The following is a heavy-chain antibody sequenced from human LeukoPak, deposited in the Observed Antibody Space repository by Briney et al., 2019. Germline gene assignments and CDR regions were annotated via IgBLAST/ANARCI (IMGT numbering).Heavy chain of an antibody. CDR1: GFTFSSYW. Sequence: GGSLRLSCAASGFTFSSYWMSWVRQAPGKGLEWVANIKQDGSAEYYADSVRGRFTASRDNANNLLYLQMNRLRAEDTAVYYCARDGGLHTNFDYWGQGTLLTVSS. CDR2: IKQDGSAE. J-gene: IGHJ4*02. V-gene: IGHV3-7*01. D-gene: IGHD2-15*01. CDR3: ARDGGLHTNFDY.